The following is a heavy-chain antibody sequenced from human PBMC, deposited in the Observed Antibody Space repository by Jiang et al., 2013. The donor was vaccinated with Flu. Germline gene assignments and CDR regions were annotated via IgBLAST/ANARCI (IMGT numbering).Heavy chain of an antibody. CDR3: ARQGSGYWPGHFDY. J-gene: IGHJ4*01. Sequence: GQVTISADKSISTAYLQWSSLKASDTAMYYCARQGSGYWPGHFDYWGQGTLVTVSS. D-gene: IGHD3-3*01. V-gene: IGHV5-51*01.